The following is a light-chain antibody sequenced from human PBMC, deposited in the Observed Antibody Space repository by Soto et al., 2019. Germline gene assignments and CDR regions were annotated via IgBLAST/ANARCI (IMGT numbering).Light chain of an antibody. CDR3: MQGTHWPPVT. CDR1: QSLVYSDGNTY. J-gene: IGKJ1*01. V-gene: IGKV2-30*01. CDR2: KVS. Sequence: DVVITQSPLSLPVTLGQPASISCRSSQSLVYSDGNTYLSWFQLRPGQSPRRLIYKVSNRDSGVQDRFSGSGSATDFTLKISRVEADDVGVYYCMQGTHWPPVTFGQGTKVEIK.